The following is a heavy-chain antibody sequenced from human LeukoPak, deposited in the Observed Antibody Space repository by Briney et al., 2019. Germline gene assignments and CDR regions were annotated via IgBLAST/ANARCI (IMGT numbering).Heavy chain of an antibody. V-gene: IGHV3-7*01. D-gene: IGHD2-15*01. CDR1: GFTFSRYW. CDR3: ARAREAPANVFPDH. Sequence: PGGSLRLSCAASGFTFSRYWMTWVRQSPGKGLEWVANINQDGSEKYYGDSVTGRFTISRDNAENSLLLQMNSLRADDTGVYYCARAREAPANVFPDHWGQGVVVTVSS. CDR2: INQDGSEK. J-gene: IGHJ4*02.